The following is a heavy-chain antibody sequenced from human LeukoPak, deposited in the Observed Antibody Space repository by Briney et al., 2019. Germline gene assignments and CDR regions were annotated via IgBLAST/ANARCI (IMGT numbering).Heavy chain of an antibody. CDR3: ARESSGSYFDY. J-gene: IGHJ4*02. Sequence: ASVKVSCKASGYTFTSYYMHWVRQAPGQGLEWMGIINPSGGSTSYAQKFQGRVTMTRDMSSSTVYMELSSLRSEDTAVYYCARESSGSYFDYWGQGTLVTVSS. CDR2: INPSGGST. V-gene: IGHV1-46*01. D-gene: IGHD1-26*01. CDR1: GYTFTSYY.